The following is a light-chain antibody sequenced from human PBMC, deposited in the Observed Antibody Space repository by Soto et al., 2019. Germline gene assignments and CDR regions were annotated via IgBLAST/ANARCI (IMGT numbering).Light chain of an antibody. CDR1: QSISSW. CDR2: KVS. V-gene: IGKV1-5*03. CDR3: QEYYTYPWT. J-gene: IGKJ1*01. Sequence: DIQMTHSPSTLSASIVDRVTITFRSSQSISSWLAWYQQKPGKAPKFLIHKVSTLVSGVPSRFSGSGSGTEFTLTISSLQPDDFATYFCQEYYTYPWTFGQGTKV.